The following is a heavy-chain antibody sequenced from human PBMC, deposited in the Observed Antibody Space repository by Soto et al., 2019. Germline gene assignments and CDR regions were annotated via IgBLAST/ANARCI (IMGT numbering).Heavy chain of an antibody. CDR3: ARGELLDNAFDI. V-gene: IGHV4-59*12. J-gene: IGHJ3*02. CDR2: IYYSGST. CDR1: GGSISSYY. Sequence: SETLSLTCTVSGGSISSYYWSWIRQPPGKGLEWIGYIYYSGSTNYNPSLKSRVTISVDTSKNQFSLKLSSVTAADTAVYYCARGELLDNAFDIWGQGTMVTVSS. D-gene: IGHD3-10*01.